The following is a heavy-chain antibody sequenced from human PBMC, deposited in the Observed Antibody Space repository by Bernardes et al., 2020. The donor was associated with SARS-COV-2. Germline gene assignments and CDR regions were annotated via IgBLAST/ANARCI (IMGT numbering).Heavy chain of an antibody. CDR3: ARRIPTSFDI. Sequence: SGPTLVKPTQTLTLTCTFSGFSLTTSGVGVGWIRQPPGKALEWHALIYWNDDKHYSPSLESRLAITKDTSKNHVVLIMTNMDPVDTATYYCARRIPTSFDIWGQGTMVTVSS. CDR2: IYWNDDK. CDR1: GFSLTTSGVG. D-gene: IGHD3-10*01. J-gene: IGHJ3*02. V-gene: IGHV2-5*01.